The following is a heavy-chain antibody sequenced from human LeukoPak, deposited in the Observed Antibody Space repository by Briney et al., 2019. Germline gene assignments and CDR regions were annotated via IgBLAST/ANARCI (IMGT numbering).Heavy chain of an antibody. D-gene: IGHD6-19*01. CDR1: QFSISDYY. CDR3: ASLPWLVRWIYY. J-gene: IGHJ4*02. V-gene: IGHV3-11*06. Sequence: PGGSLRLSCAVSQFSISDYYMSWIRQAPGKGLEWLSSISSKGDHTNYADSVKGRFTISRDNARNSLYLQMNNLRAEDTAVYFCASLPWLVRWIYYWGQGTLVTVSS. CDR2: ISSKGDHT.